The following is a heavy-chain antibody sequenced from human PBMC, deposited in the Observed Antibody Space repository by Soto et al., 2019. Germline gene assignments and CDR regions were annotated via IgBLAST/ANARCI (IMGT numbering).Heavy chain of an antibody. Sequence: SETLSLTCAVSGYSITSGYYWGWIRQPPGKGLEWIGSMYHSGSTYYNPSLKSRVTISVDTSKNQFSLKLSSVTAADTAVYYCARAPSADYTYYFDYWGQGTLVTVSS. J-gene: IGHJ4*02. CDR1: GYSITSGYY. D-gene: IGHD4-4*01. CDR3: ARAPSADYTYYFDY. V-gene: IGHV4-38-2*01. CDR2: MYHSGST.